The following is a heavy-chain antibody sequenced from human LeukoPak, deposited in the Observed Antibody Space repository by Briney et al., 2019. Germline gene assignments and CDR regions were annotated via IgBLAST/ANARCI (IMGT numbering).Heavy chain of an antibody. V-gene: IGHV4-34*01. D-gene: IGHD3-10*01. J-gene: IGHJ4*02. CDR3: ARRSRFGELLSFDS. CDR2: INHSVGT. CDR1: SGSFSGYY. Sequence: SETLSLTCSVYSGSFSGYYWSWIRQPPGKGLEWIGEINHSVGTNYNPSLKSRVTISVDTSKNQFSLKLSSVTAADTAVYYCARRSRFGELLSFDSWGQGTLVTVSS.